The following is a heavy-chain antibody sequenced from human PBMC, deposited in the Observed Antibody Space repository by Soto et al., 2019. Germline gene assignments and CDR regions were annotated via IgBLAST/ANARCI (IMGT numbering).Heavy chain of an antibody. V-gene: IGHV3-30-3*01. D-gene: IGHD3-22*01. J-gene: IGHJ4*02. CDR2: ISYDGSNK. CDR1: GFTFSSYA. CDR3: AREDVAYYYDSSGYDY. Sequence: QVQLVESGGGVVQPGRSLRLSCAASGFTFSSYAMHWVRQAPGKGLEWVAVISYDGSNKYYADSVKGRFTISRDNSKNTLYLQMNSLRAEDTAVYYCAREDVAYYYDSSGYDYWGQGTLVTVSS.